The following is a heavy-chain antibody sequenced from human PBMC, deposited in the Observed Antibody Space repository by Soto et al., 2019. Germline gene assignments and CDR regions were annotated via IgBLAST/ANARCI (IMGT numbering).Heavy chain of an antibody. V-gene: IGHV4-59*08. J-gene: IGHJ4*02. Sequence: QVQLQESGPGLVKPSETLSLTCTVSGGSISSYYWTWIRQPAGEGLEWIGYIYYNGSTNYNPSPKSRVTISVDTSKNQFSLKLSSVTAADTAVYYCARGSYSGSYLYYFDYWGQGTLVNVYS. CDR2: IYYNGST. D-gene: IGHD1-26*01. CDR1: GGSISSYY. CDR3: ARGSYSGSYLYYFDY.